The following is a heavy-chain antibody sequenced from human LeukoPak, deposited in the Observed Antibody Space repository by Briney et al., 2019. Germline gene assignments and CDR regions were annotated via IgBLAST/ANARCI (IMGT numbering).Heavy chain of an antibody. CDR2: IWYDGSNK. J-gene: IGHJ4*02. CDR3: ARDVFTTYDTGGGYFDY. V-gene: IGHV3-33*01. CDR1: GFTFSSYG. D-gene: IGHD3-22*01. Sequence: PGRSLRLSCVVSGFTFSSYGMHWVRQPPGKGLEWGALIWYDGSNKYYADSVKGRFTISRENSKTTLYLQMKRLRADDTAVYDCARDVFTTYDTGGGYFDYWGQGTLVTVSS.